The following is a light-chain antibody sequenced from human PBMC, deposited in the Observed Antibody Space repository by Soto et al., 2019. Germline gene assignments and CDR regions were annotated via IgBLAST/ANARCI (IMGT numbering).Light chain of an antibody. CDR1: QSVSGY. CDR2: DTS. J-gene: IGKJ2*01. V-gene: IGKV3-11*01. Sequence: EIVLTQSPATLSLSPGEGATLSCRASQSVSGYLAWYQQKPGQAPRLLIYDTSNRATGISARFSGSGSGTDITLTISSLEPEDFTLYSCQQRRNWPYTFGQGTKLEIK. CDR3: QQRRNWPYT.